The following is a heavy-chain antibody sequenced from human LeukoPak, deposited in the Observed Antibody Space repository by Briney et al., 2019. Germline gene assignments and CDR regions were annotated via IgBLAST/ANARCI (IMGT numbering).Heavy chain of an antibody. D-gene: IGHD4-17*01. J-gene: IGHJ3*02. CDR1: GFSISGKF. Sequence: GESLRLSCAASGFSISGKFMSWVRQAPGKGLEWVSSISSSSSYIYYADSVKGRFTISRDNAKNSLYLQMNSLRAEGTAVYYCARDSIAGDPSDAFDIWGQGTMVTVSS. CDR2: ISSSSSYI. CDR3: ARDSIAGDPSDAFDI. V-gene: IGHV3-21*01.